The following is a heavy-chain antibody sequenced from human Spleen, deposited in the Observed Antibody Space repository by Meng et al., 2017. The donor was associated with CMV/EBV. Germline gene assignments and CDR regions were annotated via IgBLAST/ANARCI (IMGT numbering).Heavy chain of an antibody. V-gene: IGHV3-74*03. CDR3: ARDFGGGVNTFGGLIPDY. Sequence: GESLKISCVASGFSLGTYWMVWVRQAPGKGLVWVARIDYDGIAKTYADSVRGRFTVSRDNSKNTLYLQMNSLRAEDTAVYYCARDFGGGVNTFGGLIPDYWGQGTLVTVSS. D-gene: IGHD3-16*02. CDR1: GFSLGTYW. CDR2: IDYDGIAK. J-gene: IGHJ4*02.